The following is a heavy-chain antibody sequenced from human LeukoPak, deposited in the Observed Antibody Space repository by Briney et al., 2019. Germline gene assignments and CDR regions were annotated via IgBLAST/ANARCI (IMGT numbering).Heavy chain of an antibody. V-gene: IGHV3-9*01. D-gene: IGHD3-16*01. CDR2: ISWNSGSI. Sequence: GGSLRLSCAASGFTFDDYAMHWVRQAPGKGLEWVSGISWNSGSIGYADSAKGRFTISRDNAKNSLYLQMNSLRAEDTALYYCAKADYDYVWGSYGYWGQGTLVTVSS. CDR1: GFTFDDYA. J-gene: IGHJ4*02. CDR3: AKADYDYVWGSYGY.